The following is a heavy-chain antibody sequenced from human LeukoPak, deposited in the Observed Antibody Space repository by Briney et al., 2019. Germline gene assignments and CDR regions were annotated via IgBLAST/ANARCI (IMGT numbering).Heavy chain of an antibody. CDR2: INSDGGST. CDR1: GFTFSSYG. Sequence: PGGSLRLSCAASGFTFSSYGMHWVRQAPGKGLVWVSRINSDGGSTSYADSVKGRFTISRDNAKNTLYLQMNSLRAEDTAVYYCARADRTHDFWTPTYYYGMDVWGQGTTVTVSS. CDR3: ARADRTHDFWTPTYYYGMDV. V-gene: IGHV3-74*01. J-gene: IGHJ6*02. D-gene: IGHD3-3*01.